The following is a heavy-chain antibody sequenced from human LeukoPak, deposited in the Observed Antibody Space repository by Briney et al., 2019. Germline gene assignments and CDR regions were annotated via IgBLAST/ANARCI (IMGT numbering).Heavy chain of an antibody. CDR2: ISSYSSYI. V-gene: IGHV3-21*01. D-gene: IGHD4-17*01. Sequence: PGGSLRLSCAASESTFSSYDMNWVRQAPGKGLEWVSSISSYSSYIYYADSVKGRFTISRDNAKNSLYLQMNSLRAEDTAVYYCARDRSNGDYAFDYWGQGALVTVSS. CDR3: ARDRSNGDYAFDY. J-gene: IGHJ4*02. CDR1: ESTFSSYD.